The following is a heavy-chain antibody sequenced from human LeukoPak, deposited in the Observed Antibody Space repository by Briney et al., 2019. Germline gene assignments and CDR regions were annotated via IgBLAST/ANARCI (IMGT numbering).Heavy chain of an antibody. CDR3: ARGLSGIQLWLYYYYYGMDV. Sequence: ASVKVSCKASGYTFTSYDINWVRQATGQGLEWMGWMNPNSGNTGYAQKFQGRVTMTRNTSISTAYMELSSLRSEDTAVYYCARGLSGIQLWLYYYYYGMDVWGQGTTVTVPS. CDR2: MNPNSGNT. D-gene: IGHD5-18*01. J-gene: IGHJ6*02. CDR1: GYTFTSYD. V-gene: IGHV1-8*01.